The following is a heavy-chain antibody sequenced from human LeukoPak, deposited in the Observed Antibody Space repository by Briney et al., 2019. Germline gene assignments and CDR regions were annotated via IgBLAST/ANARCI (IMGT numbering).Heavy chain of an antibody. J-gene: IGHJ4*02. V-gene: IGHV3-23*01. CDR2: ISGSGGST. D-gene: IGHD2-2*01. Sequence: GGSLRLSCTPSGFTFSSYAMSWVRQAPGKGLEWVSAISGSGGSTYYADSVKGRFTISRDNSKNTLYLQMNSLRAEDTAVYYCANLPGIVVVPAAIQEFDYWGQGTLVTVSS. CDR1: GFTFSSYA. CDR3: ANLPGIVVVPAAIQEFDY.